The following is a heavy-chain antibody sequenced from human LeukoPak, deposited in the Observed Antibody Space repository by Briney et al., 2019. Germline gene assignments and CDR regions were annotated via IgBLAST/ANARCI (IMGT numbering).Heavy chain of an antibody. V-gene: IGHV3-21*03. D-gene: IGHD3-3*01. CDR1: GFTFSSYS. Sequence: GGSLRLSCAASGFTFSSYSMNWIRQAPGKGLEWVSSISSSTSYIYYADSVKGRFTISKDNAKNSLYLQMNSLKTEDTAVYYCTGGVVATITDYWGQGTLVTVSS. CDR2: ISSSTSYI. J-gene: IGHJ4*02. CDR3: TGGVVATITDY.